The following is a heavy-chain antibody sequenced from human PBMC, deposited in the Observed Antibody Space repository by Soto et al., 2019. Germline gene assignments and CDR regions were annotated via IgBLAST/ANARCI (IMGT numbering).Heavy chain of an antibody. V-gene: IGHV3-9*01. CDR3: AKDREGSSGWYGMDV. CDR1: GFIFDDYA. Sequence: SLRLSRASSGFIFDDYAMHWGRQVPGKGLEWVSAISWNSGTIAYADSVKGRFTISRDNAKNSLYLQMNSLRSEDTALYYCAKDREGSSGWYGMDVWGQGTTVTVSS. D-gene: IGHD3-22*01. J-gene: IGHJ6*02. CDR2: ISWNSGTI.